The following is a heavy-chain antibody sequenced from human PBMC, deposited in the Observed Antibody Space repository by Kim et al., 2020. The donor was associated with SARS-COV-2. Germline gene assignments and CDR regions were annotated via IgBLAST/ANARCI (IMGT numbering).Heavy chain of an antibody. D-gene: IGHD2-8*02. CDR3: AKATRGTIVPLFDP. J-gene: IGHJ5*02. V-gene: IGHV3-23*01. Sequence: ADSVKRRFTISRDNSKDTLYLQRNSLRAEDTAVYYGAKATRGTIVPLFDPWGQGTLVTVSS.